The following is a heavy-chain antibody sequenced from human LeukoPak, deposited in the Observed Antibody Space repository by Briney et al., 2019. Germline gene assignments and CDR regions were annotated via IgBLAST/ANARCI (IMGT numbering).Heavy chain of an antibody. D-gene: IGHD6-19*01. J-gene: IGHJ4*02. V-gene: IGHV3-13*01. Sequence: GGSLRLSCAASGFTFSSYDMHWVRQATGKGLEWVSAIGTAGDTYYPGSVKGRFTISRENAKNSLYLQMNSLRAGDTAVYYCARFIAVAGYDYWGQGTLVTVSS. CDR1: GFTFSSYD. CDR2: IGTAGDT. CDR3: ARFIAVAGYDY.